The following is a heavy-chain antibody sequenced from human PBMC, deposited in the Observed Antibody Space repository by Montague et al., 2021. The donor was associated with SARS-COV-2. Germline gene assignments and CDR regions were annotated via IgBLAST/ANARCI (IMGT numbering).Heavy chain of an antibody. J-gene: IGHJ3*02. CDR1: GGSISSTSYY. CDR3: ARRITGSGNAFDI. Sequence: SETLSLTCTVSGGSISSTSYYWGWIRQPPGKGLEWIGSISYSGSTYYKSSLKSRVTKSVDTSKNQFSLRLSSVTAADTAVYYCARRITGSGNAFDIWGQGTMVTVSS. V-gene: IGHV4-39*01. D-gene: IGHD3-10*01. CDR2: ISYSGST.